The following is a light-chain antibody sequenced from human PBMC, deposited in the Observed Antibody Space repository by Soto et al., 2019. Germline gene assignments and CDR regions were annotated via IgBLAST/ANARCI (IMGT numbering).Light chain of an antibody. Sequence: QSALTQPASVSGSPGQSISISCTGTSSDVGGYKYVSWYQQHPGKAPKLTIYEVTNRPPGVSNRFSGSKSGNTASLTISGLQAEDEADYYCVSYRSGTTLVFGGGTKLTVL. J-gene: IGLJ3*02. V-gene: IGLV2-14*01. CDR1: SSDVGGYKY. CDR3: VSYRSGTTLV. CDR2: EVT.